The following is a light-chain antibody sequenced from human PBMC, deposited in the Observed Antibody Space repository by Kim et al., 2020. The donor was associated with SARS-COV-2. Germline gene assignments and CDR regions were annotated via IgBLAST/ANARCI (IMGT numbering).Light chain of an antibody. J-gene: IGKJ4*01. V-gene: IGKV2-29*02. CDR1: QSLLHSDGKTY. CDR2: EVS. Sequence: DIVMTQTPLSLSVTPGQPASISCKSSQSLLHSDGKTYLYWYLQKPGQSPQLLIQEVSSRVSGVPDRFSGSGSETDFTLKISRVEAEDVGVYYWTPGIHPLTFGGGTKVDIK. CDR3: TPGIHPLT.